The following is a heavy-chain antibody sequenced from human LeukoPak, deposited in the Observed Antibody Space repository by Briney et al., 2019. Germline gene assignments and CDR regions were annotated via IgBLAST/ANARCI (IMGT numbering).Heavy chain of an antibody. CDR1: GGSISSSSYY. V-gene: IGHV4-39*02. J-gene: IGHJ3*02. CDR2: IYYSGST. Sequence: SETLSLTCTVSGGSISSSSYYWGWLRQPPGKGLEWIGSIYYSGSTYYNPSLKSRVTISVDTSKNQFSLKLSSVTAADTAVYYCAREITYYYDSGGYWDAFDIWGQGTMVTVSS. CDR3: AREITYYYDSGGYWDAFDI. D-gene: IGHD3-22*01.